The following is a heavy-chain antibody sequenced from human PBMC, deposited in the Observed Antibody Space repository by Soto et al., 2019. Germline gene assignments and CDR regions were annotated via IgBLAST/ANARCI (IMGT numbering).Heavy chain of an antibody. CDR3: AGLGYCSGGSCYPSLEDAFDI. V-gene: IGHV4-31*03. J-gene: IGHJ3*02. CDR1: GGSISSGGYY. Sequence: QVQLQESGPGLVKPSQTPSLTCTVSGGSISSGGYYWSWIRQHPGKGLEWIGYIYYSGSTYYNPSLKSRVTISVDTSKNQFSLKLSSVTAADTAVYYCAGLGYCSGGSCYPSLEDAFDIWGQGTMVTVSS. D-gene: IGHD2-15*01. CDR2: IYYSGST.